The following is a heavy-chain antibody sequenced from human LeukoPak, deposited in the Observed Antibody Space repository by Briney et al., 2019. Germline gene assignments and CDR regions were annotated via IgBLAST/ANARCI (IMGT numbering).Heavy chain of an antibody. D-gene: IGHD3-22*01. CDR2: FDPEDGET. CDR1: EYTLTELS. V-gene: IGHV1-24*01. Sequence: ASVKVSCKVSEYTLTELSMHWVRQAPGKGLEWMGGFDPEDGETIYAQKFQGRVTMTEDTSTDTAYMELSSLRSEDTAVYYCATSFSSGYHFDYWGQGTLVTVSS. J-gene: IGHJ4*02. CDR3: ATSFSSGYHFDY.